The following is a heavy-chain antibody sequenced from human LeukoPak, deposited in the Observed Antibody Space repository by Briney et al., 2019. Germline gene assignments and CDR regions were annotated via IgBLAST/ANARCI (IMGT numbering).Heavy chain of an antibody. Sequence: PGGSLRLSCAASGFTFSDYYMSWIRQAPGKGLEWVSYISSSGSTIYYADSVKGRFTISRDNAKNSLYLQMNSLRAEDTAVYYCARVGHSSGSYYIPRYNWFDPWGQGTLVTVSS. D-gene: IGHD3-10*01. CDR1: GFTFSDYY. CDR3: ARVGHSSGSYYIPRYNWFDP. CDR2: ISSSGSTI. J-gene: IGHJ5*02. V-gene: IGHV3-11*04.